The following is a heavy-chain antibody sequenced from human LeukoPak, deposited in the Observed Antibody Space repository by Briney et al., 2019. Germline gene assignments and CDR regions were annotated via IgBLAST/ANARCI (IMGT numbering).Heavy chain of an antibody. D-gene: IGHD1-26*01. Sequence: ASVKVSCKASGYTFTSYGISWVRQAPGQGLEWMGWINAYNGNTKYAQKLQGRVTMTTDTYTSTAYMELRSLRSDDTAVYYCARYSGSYSFSHWGQGTLVTVSS. CDR2: INAYNGNT. J-gene: IGHJ4*02. CDR3: ARYSGSYSFSH. CDR1: GYTFTSYG. V-gene: IGHV1-18*01.